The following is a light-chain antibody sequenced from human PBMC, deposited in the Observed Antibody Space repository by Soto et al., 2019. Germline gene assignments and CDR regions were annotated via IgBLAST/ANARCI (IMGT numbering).Light chain of an antibody. Sequence: EVVLTQSPATLSLSPGERATLSCRASQSFSSYLSYLAWYQQKPGQAPRLLIYGASTRATGIPARFSGSGSGTEFTLTISSLQSEDFAVYYCQQYNNWPPWTFGQGTKVDIK. V-gene: IGKV3-15*01. CDR3: QQYNNWPPWT. CDR2: GAS. CDR1: QSFSSY. J-gene: IGKJ1*01.